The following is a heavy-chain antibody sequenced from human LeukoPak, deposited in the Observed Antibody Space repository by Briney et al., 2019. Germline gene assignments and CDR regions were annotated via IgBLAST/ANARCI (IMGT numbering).Heavy chain of an antibody. J-gene: IGHJ3*01. CDR2: ISYSGANS. Sequence: GGSLRLSCAASGFTFSGSAMSWVRQAPGEGLEWVSLISYSGANSYYTDSVRGRFTISRDNSKDTLFLQMNSLRAEDTAIYYCARDMQLSTWGRGTMVTVSS. V-gene: IGHV3-23*01. CDR1: GFTFSGSA. D-gene: IGHD3-16*02. CDR3: ARDMQLST.